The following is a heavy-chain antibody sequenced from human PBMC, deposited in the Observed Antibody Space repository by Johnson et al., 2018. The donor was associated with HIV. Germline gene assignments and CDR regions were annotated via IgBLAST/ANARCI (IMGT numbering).Heavy chain of an antibody. J-gene: IGHJ3*01. D-gene: IGHD2-2*01. CDR3: SIDPIFLGYWYHSSP. CDR1: GFTFTDAW. V-gene: IGHV3-15*01. CDR2: IKRKADGGTT. Sequence: VQLVESGGCLVKPGGSLRLSCAASGFTFTDAWMSWVRQAPGKGLEWVGRIKRKADGGTTDYAAPVKGRFSISRDDSKTTVYLQMNSLKTDDTAVYFCSIDPIFLGYWYHSSPWGQGTMVTVSS.